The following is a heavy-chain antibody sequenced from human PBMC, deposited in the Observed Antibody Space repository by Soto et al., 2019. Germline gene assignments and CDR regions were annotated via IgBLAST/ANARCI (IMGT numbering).Heavy chain of an antibody. J-gene: IGHJ4*02. Sequence: SETLSLTCTVSGGSISSADSYWSWIRQPPGKGLEWIGYIYYSGRTYYNPALESRVTMSIDTSKKQLSLKLSSLTAADTAVYFCARSRVWGETDYWGQGSQVTVSS. CDR3: ARSRVWGETDY. D-gene: IGHD3-10*01. CDR2: IYYSGRT. V-gene: IGHV4-30-4*01. CDR1: GGSISSADSY.